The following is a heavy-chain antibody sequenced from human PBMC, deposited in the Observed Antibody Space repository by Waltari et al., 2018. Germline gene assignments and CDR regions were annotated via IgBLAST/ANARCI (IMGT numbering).Heavy chain of an antibody. CDR3: ARDVRVVYATAIYYFDY. D-gene: IGHD2-8*02. J-gene: IGHJ4*02. V-gene: IGHV1-2*02. Sequence: QLVQSGPEVKKPGTSVKVSCKASGFTFTGYYMHWVRQAPGQGLEWMGWINPNSGGTNYAQKFQGRVTMTRDTSISTAYMELSRLRSDDTAVYYCARDVRVVYATAIYYFDYWGQGTLVTVSS. CDR2: INPNSGGT. CDR1: GFTFTGYY.